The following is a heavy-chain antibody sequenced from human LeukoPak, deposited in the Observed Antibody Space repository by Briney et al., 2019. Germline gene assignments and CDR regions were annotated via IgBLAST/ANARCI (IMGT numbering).Heavy chain of an antibody. J-gene: IGHJ5*02. Sequence: ASVKVPARLLDTPSLAMLCIGCARPPGQRLEWMGWINAGNGNTKYSQKFQGRVTITRDTSASTAYMELSSLRSEDTAEYYCARGDGGSYLGPWGQGTLVTVSS. V-gene: IGHV1-3*01. CDR2: INAGNGNT. CDR3: ARGDGGSYLGP. CDR1: DTPSLAML. D-gene: IGHD1-26*01.